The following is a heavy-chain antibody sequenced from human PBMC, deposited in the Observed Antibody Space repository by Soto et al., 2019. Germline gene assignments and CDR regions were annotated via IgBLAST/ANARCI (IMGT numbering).Heavy chain of an antibody. CDR2: ISYDGSNK. D-gene: IGHD6-13*01. CDR1: GFTFSSYG. Sequence: GGSLRLSCAASGFTFSSYGMHWVRQAPGKGLEWVAVISYDGSNKYYADSVKGRFTISRDNSKNTLYLQMNSLRAEDTAVYYCAKDTGIAAAGGNWFDPWGQGTLVTVPQ. CDR3: AKDTGIAAAGGNWFDP. V-gene: IGHV3-30*18. J-gene: IGHJ5*02.